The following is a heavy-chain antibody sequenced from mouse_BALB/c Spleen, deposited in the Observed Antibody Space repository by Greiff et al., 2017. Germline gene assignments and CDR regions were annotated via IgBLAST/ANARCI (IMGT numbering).Heavy chain of an antibody. Sequence: EVQRVESGGGLVQPGGSRKLSCAASGFTFSSFGMHWVRQAPEKGLEWVAYISSGSSTIYYADTVKGRFTISRDNPKNTLFLQMASLRSEDTAMYYCARSTYRYDGVDYWGQGTTLTVSA. CDR1: GFTFSSFG. CDR2: ISSGSSTI. V-gene: IGHV5-17*02. J-gene: IGHJ2*01. CDR3: ARSTYRYDGVDY. D-gene: IGHD2-14*01.